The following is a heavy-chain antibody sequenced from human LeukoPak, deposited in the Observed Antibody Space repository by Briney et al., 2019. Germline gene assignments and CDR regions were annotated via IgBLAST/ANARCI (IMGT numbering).Heavy chain of an antibody. V-gene: IGHV3-7*01. CDR1: GFTFSSYW. CDR3: ARDYHDDTASLFDY. D-gene: IGHD5-18*01. J-gene: IGHJ4*02. Sequence: GGSLRLPCAASGFTFSSYWMSWVRQAPGKGLEWVANIKQDGSEKYYVDSVKGRFTISRDNAKNSLYLQMNSLRAEDTAVYYCARDYHDDTASLFDYWGQGTLVTVSS. CDR2: IKQDGSEK.